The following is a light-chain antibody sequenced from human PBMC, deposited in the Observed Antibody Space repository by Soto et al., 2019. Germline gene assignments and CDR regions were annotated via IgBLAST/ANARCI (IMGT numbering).Light chain of an antibody. V-gene: IGLV1-40*01. J-gene: IGLJ2*01. CDR3: QSYDSSLSGVV. CDR2: GNS. Sequence: QSVLTQPPSVSSAPGQRVTISCTGSSSNIGAGYDVNWYQQLPGTAPKLLISGNSNRPSGVPDRFSGSKSGTSASLAITGLQAEDEADYYCQSYDSSLSGVVFGGGTKLTVL. CDR1: SSNIGAGYD.